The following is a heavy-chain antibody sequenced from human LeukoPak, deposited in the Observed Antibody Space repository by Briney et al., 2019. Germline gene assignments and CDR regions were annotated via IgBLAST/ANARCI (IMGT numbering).Heavy chain of an antibody. Sequence: SETLSLTCTVSGGSISSHYWSWIRQPPGKGLEWIGYIYYSGSTNYNPSLKSRVTISVDTSKNQFSLKLSSVTAADTAVYYCARDSDSGYYSAAFDIWGQGTMVTVSS. D-gene: IGHD3-22*01. CDR3: ARDSDSGYYSAAFDI. CDR2: IYYSGST. CDR1: GGSISSHY. J-gene: IGHJ3*02. V-gene: IGHV4-59*11.